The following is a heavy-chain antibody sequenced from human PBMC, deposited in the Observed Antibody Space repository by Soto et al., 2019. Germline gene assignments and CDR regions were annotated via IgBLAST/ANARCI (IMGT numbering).Heavy chain of an antibody. J-gene: IGHJ4*02. CDR1: GGSISSGGYY. CDR3: ARFYSDGKYYDFWSGQNFFDY. Sequence: PSETLSLTCTVSGGSISSGGYYWSWIRQHPGKGPEWIGYIYYSGSTYYNPSLKSRVTISVDTSKNQFSLKLSSVTAADTAVYYCARFYSDGKYYDFWSGQNFFDYWGQGTLVTVSS. D-gene: IGHD3-3*01. V-gene: IGHV4-31*03. CDR2: IYYSGST.